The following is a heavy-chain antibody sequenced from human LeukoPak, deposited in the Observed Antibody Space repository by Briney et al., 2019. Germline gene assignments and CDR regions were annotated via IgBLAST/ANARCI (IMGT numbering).Heavy chain of an antibody. CDR3: AREYSSGWYYFDY. V-gene: IGHV1-18*01. CDR1: GYTFTSYA. D-gene: IGHD6-19*01. Sequence: ASVKVSCKASGYTFTSYALNWVRQAPGQGLEWMGWISAYNGNTNYAQKLQGRVTMTTDTSTSTAYMELRSLRSDDTAVYYCAREYSSGWYYFDYWGQGTLVTVSS. J-gene: IGHJ4*02. CDR2: ISAYNGNT.